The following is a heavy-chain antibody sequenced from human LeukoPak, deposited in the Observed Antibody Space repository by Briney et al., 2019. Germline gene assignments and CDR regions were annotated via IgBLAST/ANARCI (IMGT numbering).Heavy chain of an antibody. D-gene: IGHD3-22*01. CDR1: GGSFSGYY. Sequence: SETLSLTCAVYGGSFSGYYWSWIRQPPGKGLEWIGEINHSGSTNYNPSLKSRVTISVDTSKNQFSLKLSSVTAADTAVYYCARGRAFYYDSSGYRYWGQGTLVTVPS. J-gene: IGHJ4*02. CDR2: INHSGST. CDR3: ARGRAFYYDSSGYRY. V-gene: IGHV4-34*01.